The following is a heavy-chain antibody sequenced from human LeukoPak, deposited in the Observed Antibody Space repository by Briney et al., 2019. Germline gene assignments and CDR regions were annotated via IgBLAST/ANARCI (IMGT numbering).Heavy chain of an antibody. J-gene: IGHJ4*02. CDR1: GGSISSSNW. CDR3: ARGRRSGWFGEFRPQFDY. Sequence: SETLSLTCAVSGGSISSSNWWSWVRPPPGKGLEWIGEIYHSGSTNYNPSLKSRVTISVDKSKNQFSLKLSSVTAADTAVYYCARGRRSGWFGEFRPQFDYWGQGTLVTVSS. V-gene: IGHV4-4*02. D-gene: IGHD3-10*01. CDR2: IYHSGST.